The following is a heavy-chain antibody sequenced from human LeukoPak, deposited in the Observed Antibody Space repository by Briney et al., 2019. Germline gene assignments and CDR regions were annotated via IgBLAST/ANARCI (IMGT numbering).Heavy chain of an antibody. D-gene: IGHD2-2*01. V-gene: IGHV1-46*01. J-gene: IGHJ6*03. CDR1: GYTFSNYY. CDR3: ARMVYCSSISCYYYYYYMDV. Sequence: ASVKVSCKASGYTFSNYYMYWVRQAPGQGLEWMGIINPGDGSTRYAPKFQGRVTMTRDTSTRTVYMELSSLRSEDTAVYYCARMVYCSSISCYYYYYYMDVWAKGTTVTVSS. CDR2: INPGDGST.